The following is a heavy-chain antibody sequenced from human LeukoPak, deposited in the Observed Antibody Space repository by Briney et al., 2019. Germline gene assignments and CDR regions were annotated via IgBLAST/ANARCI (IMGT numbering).Heavy chain of an antibody. CDR3: ARRSQGGNWDY. Sequence: SETLSLTCTVSGGPISSYYWSWIRQPPGKGLEWIGYIYYSGSTNYNPSLKSRVTISVDTSKNQFSLKLSSVTAADTAVYYCARRSQGGNWDYWGQGTLVTVSS. V-gene: IGHV4-59*08. D-gene: IGHD4-23*01. J-gene: IGHJ4*02. CDR1: GGPISSYY. CDR2: IYYSGST.